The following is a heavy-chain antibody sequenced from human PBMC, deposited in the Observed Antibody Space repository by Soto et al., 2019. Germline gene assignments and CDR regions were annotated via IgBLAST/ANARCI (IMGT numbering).Heavy chain of an antibody. CDR2: ISTRGSTI. Sequence: GGSLRLSCSASGFTLSDYELHWVRQAPGKGLEWVSYISTRGSTIYYAASVKGRFTISRDNAKNSLYLEVNRLRPEDTGVYYCARVRAGAANGYYGMDVWGQGTTVTVSS. V-gene: IGHV3-48*03. CDR3: ARVRAGAANGYYGMDV. J-gene: IGHJ6*02. CDR1: GFTLSDYE. D-gene: IGHD1-26*01.